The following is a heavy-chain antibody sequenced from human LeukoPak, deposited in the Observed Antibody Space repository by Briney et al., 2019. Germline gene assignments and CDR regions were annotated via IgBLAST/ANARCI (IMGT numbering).Heavy chain of an antibody. D-gene: IGHD3-22*01. CDR1: GGSISSGGYY. V-gene: IGHV4-31*03. CDR2: IYYSGST. CDR3: ARDLLYYYDSSGPPD. J-gene: IGHJ1*01. Sequence: PSQTLSLTCTVSGGSISSGGYYWSWIRQHPGKGLEWIGYIYYSGSTYYNPSLKSRVTISVDTSKNRFSLKPSSVTAADTAVYYCARDLLYYYDSSGPPDWGQGTLVTVSS.